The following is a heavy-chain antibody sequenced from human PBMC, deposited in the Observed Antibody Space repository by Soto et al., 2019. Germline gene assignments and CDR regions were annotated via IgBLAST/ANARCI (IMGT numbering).Heavy chain of an antibody. CDR2: IDPSDSYT. V-gene: IGHV5-10-1*03. J-gene: IGHJ6*02. CDR3: ASWGGVGGGYPGSGGMDV. CDR1: GYSFTSYW. Sequence: EVQLVQSGAEVKKSGESLRISCKGSGYSFTSYWISWVRQMPGKGLEWMGRIDPSDSYTNYSPSFQGHVTISADKSISTAYLQWSSLKASDTAMYYCASWGGVGGGYPGSGGMDVWGQGTTVTVSS. D-gene: IGHD1-26*01.